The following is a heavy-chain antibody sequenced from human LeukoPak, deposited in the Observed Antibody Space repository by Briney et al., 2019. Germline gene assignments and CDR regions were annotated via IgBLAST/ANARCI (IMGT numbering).Heavy chain of an antibody. J-gene: IGHJ4*02. V-gene: IGHV3-53*01. Sequence: ETLSLTCAVYGGSFSGYYWSWVRQAPGKGLEWVSVIYSDGSAYSADSVKGRFTISRDNSKNTLYLQMNNLRAEDTAVYYCARESPSAGFDYWGQGTLVTVSS. CDR3: ARESPSAGFDY. D-gene: IGHD6-13*01. CDR1: GGSFSGYY. CDR2: IYSDGSA.